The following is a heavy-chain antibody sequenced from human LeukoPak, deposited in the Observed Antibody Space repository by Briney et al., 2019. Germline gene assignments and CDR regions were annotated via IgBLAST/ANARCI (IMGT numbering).Heavy chain of an antibody. V-gene: IGHV4-59*01. CDR2: MQSTGNS. CDR3: ARDKRHSYGRYFDP. J-gene: IGHJ4*02. CDR1: GDSISTYH. Sequence: SETLSLTCTVSGDSISTYHWNWIRKPPGKGLEWIGYMQSTGNSNYNPSLKNRVNIFVDMSKSHFVLNLRSVTAADTAVYYCARDKRHSYGRYFDPWGQGMLVTVSS. D-gene: IGHD5-18*01.